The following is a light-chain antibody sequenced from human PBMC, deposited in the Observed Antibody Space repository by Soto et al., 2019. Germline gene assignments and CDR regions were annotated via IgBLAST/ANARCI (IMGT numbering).Light chain of an antibody. CDR1: SSNVGKNY. V-gene: IGLV1-51*01. Sequence: QSVLTQPPSVSAAPGQTVTISCSGSSSNVGKNYVSWSQHLPGTAPKVLIYDNEKRPSGIPDRFSASKSGTSATLAITGLQTGDEADYYGGTWDSSLSAVVFGGGTKLTVL. J-gene: IGLJ2*01. CDR3: GTWDSSLSAVV. CDR2: DNE.